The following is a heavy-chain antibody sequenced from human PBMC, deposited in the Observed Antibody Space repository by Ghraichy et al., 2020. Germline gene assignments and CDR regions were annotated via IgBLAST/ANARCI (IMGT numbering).Heavy chain of an antibody. D-gene: IGHD3-22*01. CDR2: IYDSGST. CDR3: AGDHYDGSGYYYFDY. V-gene: IGHV4-59*01. CDR1: GGSISTYY. Sequence: SETLSLTCTVSGGSISTYYLTWIRQPPGKGLEWIGYIYDSGSTKYNPSLKSRVTISVDTSQSQFSLRLNSVTAADTAVYYCAGDHYDGSGYYYFDYWGQGTLVTVSS. J-gene: IGHJ4*02.